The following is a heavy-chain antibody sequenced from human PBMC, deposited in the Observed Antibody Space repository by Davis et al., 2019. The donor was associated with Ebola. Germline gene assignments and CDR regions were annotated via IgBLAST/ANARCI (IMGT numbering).Heavy chain of an antibody. CDR1: GFTFSSYW. V-gene: IGHV3-7*03. Sequence: PGGSLRLSCAASGFTFSSYWMSWVRQAPGKGLEWVANIKQDGSEKYYVDSVKGRFTISRDNAKNSLYLQMNSLRAEDTAVYYCARDVFGSVVRGVIPRYFDLWGRGTLVTVSS. J-gene: IGHJ2*01. CDR2: IKQDGSEK. CDR3: ARDVFGSVVRGVIPRYFDL. D-gene: IGHD3-10*01.